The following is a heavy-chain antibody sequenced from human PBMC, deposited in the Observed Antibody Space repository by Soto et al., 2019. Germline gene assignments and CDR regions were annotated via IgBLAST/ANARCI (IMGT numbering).Heavy chain of an antibody. D-gene: IGHD1-26*01. J-gene: IGHJ5*02. CDR2: MYFGGSF. CDR1: GASVSDGY. Sequence: SETLSLTCTVSGASVSDGYWSWIRQPPGKELEWIGFMYFGGSFNYNPSLTGRVTLSVETSKNQFSMKMTSVTAADTAVYYCARSYYDATGFAVDPWGQGTLVTVSS. V-gene: IGHV4-59*02. CDR3: ARSYYDATGFAVDP.